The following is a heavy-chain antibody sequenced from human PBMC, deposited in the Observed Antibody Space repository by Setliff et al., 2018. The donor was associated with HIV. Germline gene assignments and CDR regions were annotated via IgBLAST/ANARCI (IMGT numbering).Heavy chain of an antibody. CDR2: FGPEDGDT. CDR3: ATAKEHWLSEGGFDY. CDR1: GYTLSELT. D-gene: IGHD6-19*01. Sequence: EASVKVSCKVSGYTLSELTMHWVRQAPGKGLEWMGRFGPEDGDTLYAQRLQGRVTMTEDSSTDTAYMELSSLTSDDTAVYYCATAKEHWLSEGGFDYWGQGTLVTVSS. V-gene: IGHV1-24*01. J-gene: IGHJ4*02.